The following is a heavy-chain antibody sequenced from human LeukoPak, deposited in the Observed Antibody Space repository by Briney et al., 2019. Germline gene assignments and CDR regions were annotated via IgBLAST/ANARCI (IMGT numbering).Heavy chain of an antibody. CDR2: INHSGST. Sequence: SETLSLTCAVYGGSFSGYYWSWIRQPPGKGLEWIGEINHSGSTNYNPSLKSRVTISVDTSKNQFSLKLSSVTAADTAVYYCARDGGSGWVDYWGQGTLVTVSS. CDR1: GGSFSGYY. V-gene: IGHV4-34*01. CDR3: ARDGGSGWVDY. J-gene: IGHJ4*02. D-gene: IGHD6-19*01.